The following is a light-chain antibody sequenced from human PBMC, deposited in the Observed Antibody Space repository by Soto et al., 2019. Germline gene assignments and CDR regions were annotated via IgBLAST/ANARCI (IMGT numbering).Light chain of an antibody. CDR3: QQSYSTRWT. CDR1: QGISTY. Sequence: DIQITQSPSSLSASVGDRVTITCRASQGISTYLNWYQQRPGKAPKLLIYAASSLQSGVPSRFSGSGSGTHFTLTISSLQPEDFATYYCQQSYSTRWTFGQGTKVDI. V-gene: IGKV1-39*01. J-gene: IGKJ1*01. CDR2: AAS.